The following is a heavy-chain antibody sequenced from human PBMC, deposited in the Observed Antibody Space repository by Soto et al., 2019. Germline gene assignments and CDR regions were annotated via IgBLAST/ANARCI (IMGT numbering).Heavy chain of an antibody. D-gene: IGHD1-1*01. Sequence: SETLSHTCSVSGGSISSYYGSWIRQQQGKGLEWIGNIYYSGSTNYNTSLKSRVTISVDKSKNQFSLKLSSVTAADTAVYYCARHWSGCVFMGVERKNYYYYYMDVWGKGTTVTVSS. J-gene: IGHJ6*03. CDR2: IYYSGST. CDR3: ARHWSGCVFMGVERKNYYYYYMDV. V-gene: IGHV4-59*08. CDR1: GGSISSYY.